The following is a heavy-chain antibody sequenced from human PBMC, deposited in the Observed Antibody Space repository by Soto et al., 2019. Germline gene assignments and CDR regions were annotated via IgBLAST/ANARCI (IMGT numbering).Heavy chain of an antibody. V-gene: IGHV4-34*08. D-gene: IGHD2-2*01. J-gene: IGHJ5*02. Sequence: LRLSCAASGFTFSNYAMSWVRQAPGKGLEWIGEINHSGSTNYNPSLKSRVTISVDTSKNQFSLKLSSVTAADTAVYYCVRAYCSSTSCYYNNWFDPWGQGTLVTVSS. CDR2: INHSGST. CDR3: VRAYCSSTSCYYNNWFDP. CDR1: GFTFSNYA.